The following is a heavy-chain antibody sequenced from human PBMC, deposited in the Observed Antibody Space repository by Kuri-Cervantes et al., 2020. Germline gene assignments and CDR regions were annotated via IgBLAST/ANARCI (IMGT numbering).Heavy chain of an antibody. CDR3: ARDLRDGYNL. D-gene: IGHD5-24*01. CDR1: GYTFTGYY. CDR2: INPNSGGT. J-gene: IGHJ4*02. Sequence: ASVKVSCKASGYTFTGYYMHWVRQAPGQGLEWMGWINPNSGGTNYAQKFQGWVTMTRDTSISTAYMELSSLRSEDTAVYYCARDLRDGYNLWGQGTLVTVSS. V-gene: IGHV1-2*04.